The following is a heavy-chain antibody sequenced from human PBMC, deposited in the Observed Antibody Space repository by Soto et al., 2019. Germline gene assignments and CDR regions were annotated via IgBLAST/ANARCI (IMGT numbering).Heavy chain of an antibody. J-gene: IGHJ4*02. Sequence: GASVKVSCKASGYTFTSYAMHWVRQAPGQRLEWMGWINAGNGNTKYSQKFQGRVTITRDTSASTAYMELSSLRSEDTAVYYCATASLGYFISTSCYGTVGSFDYWGQGTLVTVSS. V-gene: IGHV1-3*01. D-gene: IGHD2-2*01. CDR3: ATASLGYFISTSCYGTVGSFDY. CDR2: INAGNGNT. CDR1: GYTFTSYA.